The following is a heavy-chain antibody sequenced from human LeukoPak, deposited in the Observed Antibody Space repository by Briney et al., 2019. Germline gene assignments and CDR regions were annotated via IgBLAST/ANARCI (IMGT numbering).Heavy chain of an antibody. V-gene: IGHV4-4*07. CDR2: IYTSGST. CDR1: GGSISSYY. J-gene: IGHJ3*02. Sequence: SETLSLTCTVSGGSISSYYWSCIRQPAGKGLEWIGRIYTSGSTNYNPSLKSRVTMSVDTSKNQFSLKLSSVTAADTAVYYCARARRGYSGYDRSVGAFDIWGQGTMVTVSS. D-gene: IGHD5-12*01. CDR3: ARARRGYSGYDRSVGAFDI.